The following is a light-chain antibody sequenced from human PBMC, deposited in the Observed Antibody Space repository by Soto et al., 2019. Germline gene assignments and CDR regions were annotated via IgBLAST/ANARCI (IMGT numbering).Light chain of an antibody. CDR3: QQYNSYS. Sequence: DIQMTQSPSTLSASVGDRVTITCRASQSISSWLAWYQQKPGKAPKLLIYKASSLESGVPSRFSGSGSGTEFTLTISSLQPDDFATYYCQQYNSYSFCQGTKVDIK. CDR2: KAS. CDR1: QSISSW. J-gene: IGKJ1*01. V-gene: IGKV1-5*03.